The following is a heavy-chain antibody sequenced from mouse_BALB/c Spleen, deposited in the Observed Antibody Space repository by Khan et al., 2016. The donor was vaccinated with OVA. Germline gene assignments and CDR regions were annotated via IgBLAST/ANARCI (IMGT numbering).Heavy chain of an antibody. Sequence: QVQLQQSGPELVKPGASVRISCKASGYTFTTYYIHWVKQRPGQGLQWIGWIYPGSVNTKYNEQFKGKATLTADKSYSTAYMQLRSLNSEDSAVYFWARDDYFVGEAMDYWGQGTSVTVSS. CDR2: IYPGSVNT. CDR1: GYTFTTYY. D-gene: IGHD2-4*01. V-gene: IGHV1S56*01. CDR3: ARDDYFVGEAMDY. J-gene: IGHJ4*01.